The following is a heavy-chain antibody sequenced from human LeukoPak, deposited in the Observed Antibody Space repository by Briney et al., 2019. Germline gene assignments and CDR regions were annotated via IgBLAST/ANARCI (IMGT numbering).Heavy chain of an antibody. CDR3: ARDEQLVYPYKNDILTIPGYYFMDV. Sequence: ASVKVSCKTSGYTFINCYMHWVRQAPGQGLEWMGIINPSGGSTTYAQTFQGRVTMTRDTSTSTVYMELSSLRSEDTAVYYCARDEQLVYPYKNDILTIPGYYFMDVWGKGTTVTVSS. D-gene: IGHD3-9*01. CDR2: INPSGGST. J-gene: IGHJ6*03. CDR1: GYTFINCY. V-gene: IGHV1-46*01.